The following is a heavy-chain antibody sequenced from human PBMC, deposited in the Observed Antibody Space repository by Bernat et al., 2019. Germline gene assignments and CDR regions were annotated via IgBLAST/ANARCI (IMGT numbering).Heavy chain of an antibody. CDR1: GGSISSYY. D-gene: IGHD4-17*01. CDR3: ARGDGDYFDY. Sequence: QVQLQESGPGLVKPSETLSLTCTVSGGSISSYYWSWIRQPPGKGLEWIGYIYYSGSTNFNPSLKSRVTISVDTSKNQFSLKLSSVTAADTAMYYCARGDGDYFDYWGQGTLVTVSS. CDR2: IYYSGST. J-gene: IGHJ4*02. V-gene: IGHV4-59*01.